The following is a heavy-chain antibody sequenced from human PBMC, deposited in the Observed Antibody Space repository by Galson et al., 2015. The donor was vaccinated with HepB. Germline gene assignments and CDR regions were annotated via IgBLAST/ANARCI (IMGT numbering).Heavy chain of an antibody. CDR2: VNPSDGRT. V-gene: IGHV1-46*01. Sequence: VKVSCKASGYTFMNYYMHWVRQAPGQGLEWMGIVNPSDGRTTYAQKFQGRLTMTRDTSTRTVYMELNSLESDDTAEYYCAREQPITTWYYYGMDVWGQGTTVTVSS. J-gene: IGHJ6*02. CDR1: GYTFMNYY. D-gene: IGHD4-11*01. CDR3: AREQPITTWYYYGMDV.